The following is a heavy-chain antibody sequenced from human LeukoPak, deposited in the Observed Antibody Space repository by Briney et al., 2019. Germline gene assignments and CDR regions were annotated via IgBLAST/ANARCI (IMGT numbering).Heavy chain of an antibody. J-gene: IGHJ4*02. CDR3: ARLYSSPDDY. D-gene: IGHD6-13*01. CDR1: GGSISSGGYY. V-gene: IGHV4-31*03. CDR2: IYYSGST. Sequence: SETLSLTCTVSGGSISSGGYYWSWIRQHPGKGLERIRYIYYSGSTYYNPSLKSRVNLSLDTSKHQFSLKLSSVTAADTAVYYCARLYSSPDDYWGKGTLVTVSS.